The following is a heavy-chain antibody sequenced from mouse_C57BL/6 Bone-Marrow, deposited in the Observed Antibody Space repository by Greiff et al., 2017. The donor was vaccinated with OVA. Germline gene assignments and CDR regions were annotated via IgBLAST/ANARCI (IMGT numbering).Heavy chain of an antibody. Sequence: VQLKQSGGDLVKPGGSLKLSCAASGFTFSSYGMSWVRQTPDSVKGRFTISRDNAKNTLYLQMSSLKSEDTAMYYCASYYYGSSLDWYFDVWGTGITVTVSS. V-gene: IGHV5-6*01. J-gene: IGHJ1*03. D-gene: IGHD1-1*01. CDR1: GFTFSSYG. CDR3: ASYYYGSSLDWYFDV.